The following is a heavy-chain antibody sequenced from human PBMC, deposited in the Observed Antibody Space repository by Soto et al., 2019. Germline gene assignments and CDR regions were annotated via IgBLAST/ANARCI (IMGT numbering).Heavy chain of an antibody. CDR2: ISAYNGNT. CDR1: GYTFTSYG. Sequence: QVQLVQSGAEVKKPGASVKVSCKASGYTFTSYGISWVRQAPGQGLEWMGWISAYNGNTNYAQKLQGRVTMTTDTSTRTAYMELRSLRSDDTAVYYCARDRGYCSGGSCYYSSYYYGMDVWGQGTTVTVSS. CDR3: ARDRGYCSGGSCYYSSYYYGMDV. D-gene: IGHD2-15*01. J-gene: IGHJ6*02. V-gene: IGHV1-18*04.